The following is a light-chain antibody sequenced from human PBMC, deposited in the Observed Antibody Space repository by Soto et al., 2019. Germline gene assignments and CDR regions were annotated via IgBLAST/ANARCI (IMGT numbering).Light chain of an antibody. Sequence: ETVLTQSPGTVSLSPGERATLSCTTSQTVNSDYLAWYQQKPGQAPRLLIYGVINSATGIPDRFSASGSGTYFTLTISGLDPEGSAVYYCQHYDGSPRTFGQATNLEI. CDR2: GVI. J-gene: IGKJ2*01. V-gene: IGKV3-20*01. CDR3: QHYDGSPRT. CDR1: QTVNSDY.